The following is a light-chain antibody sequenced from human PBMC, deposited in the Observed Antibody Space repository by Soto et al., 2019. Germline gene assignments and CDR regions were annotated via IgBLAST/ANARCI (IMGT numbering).Light chain of an antibody. CDR3: QSYDSSLSGYV. CDR1: GSNIGAGYD. V-gene: IGLV1-40*01. Sequence: QSVLTQPASVSGAPGQRVTISCTGSGSNIGAGYDVHWYQHLPGTAPKLLIYSNRNRPSGVPDRFSGSKSGTSASLAITGLQAEDEADYSCQSYDSSLSGYVFGTGTKVTVL. J-gene: IGLJ1*01. CDR2: SNR.